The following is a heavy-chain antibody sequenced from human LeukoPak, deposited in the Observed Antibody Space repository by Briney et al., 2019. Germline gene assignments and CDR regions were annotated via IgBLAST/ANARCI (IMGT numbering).Heavy chain of an antibody. D-gene: IGHD7-27*01. J-gene: IGHJ4*02. CDR1: GFTFSTYT. V-gene: IGHV3-23*01. CDR2: IGNNGGGI. CDR3: AIDPNWGTHS. Sequence: GGSLRLSCAASGFTFSTYTMYWVRHPPGKRLEWVSIIGNNGGGIHYADSVKGRFTISRDNFKNALYLQMNSLRVEDTAVYYCAIDPNWGTHSWGQGVLVTVSS.